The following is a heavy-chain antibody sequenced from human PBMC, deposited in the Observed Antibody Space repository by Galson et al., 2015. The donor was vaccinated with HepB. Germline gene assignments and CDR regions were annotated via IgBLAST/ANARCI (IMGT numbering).Heavy chain of an antibody. CDR1: GFTFSNYW. CDR2: IKKDESEK. D-gene: IGHD6-13*01. Sequence: SLRLSCAASGFTFSNYWMSWVRQAPGKGLEWVANIKKDESEKYYVDSVKGRFTISRDNAKNSLYLQMNSLRAEDTAVYYCARSSSSWYRGDYYMDVWGKGTTVTVSS. CDR3: ARSSSSWYRGDYYMDV. J-gene: IGHJ6*03. V-gene: IGHV3-7*01.